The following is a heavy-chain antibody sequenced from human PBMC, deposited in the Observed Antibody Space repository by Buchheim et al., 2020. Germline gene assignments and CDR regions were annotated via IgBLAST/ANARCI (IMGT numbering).Heavy chain of an antibody. D-gene: IGHD2-21*02. CDR3: VRHGGRVTPFDY. V-gene: IGHV4-59*08. CDR1: GGSISSYY. J-gene: IGHJ4*02. Sequence: QVQLQESGPGLVKPSETLSLTCTVSGGSISSYYWNWIRQPPGKGLEWIGYIYYSGSTNYNASLKSRVTISVDTSKNQFSLKLRSVTAADTAVYYCVRHGGRVTPFDYWGQGTL. CDR2: IYYSGST.